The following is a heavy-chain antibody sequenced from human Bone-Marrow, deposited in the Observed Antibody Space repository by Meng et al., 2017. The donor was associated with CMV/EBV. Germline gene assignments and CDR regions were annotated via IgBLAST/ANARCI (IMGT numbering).Heavy chain of an antibody. Sequence: KVSCKGSGYSFTSYWIGWVRQMPGKGLEWMGIIYPGDSDTRYSPSFQGQVTISADKSISTAYLQWISLKASDTARYYCARQVVADAFDIWGQGTMVTVSS. CDR1: GYSFTSYW. CDR2: IYPGDSDT. CDR3: ARQVVADAFDI. V-gene: IGHV5-51*01. D-gene: IGHD2-15*01. J-gene: IGHJ3*02.